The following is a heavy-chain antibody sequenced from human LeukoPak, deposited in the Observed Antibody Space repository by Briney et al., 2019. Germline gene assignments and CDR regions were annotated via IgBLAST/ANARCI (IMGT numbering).Heavy chain of an antibody. Sequence: SGTLSLTCAVSGGSISSSNWWSWVRQPPGQGLEWIGEIYHSGSTNYNPSLKSRVTISVDTSKNQFSLKLSSVTAADTAVYYCARSTRSYLDYWGQGTLVTVSS. CDR1: GGSISSSNW. CDR3: ARSTRSYLDY. V-gene: IGHV4-4*02. CDR2: IYHSGST. J-gene: IGHJ4*02.